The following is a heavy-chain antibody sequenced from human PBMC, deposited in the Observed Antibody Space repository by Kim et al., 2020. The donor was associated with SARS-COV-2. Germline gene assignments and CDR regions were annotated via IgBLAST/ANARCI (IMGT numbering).Heavy chain of an antibody. CDR3: AKDPSVTIFGVVTHPSYYSGMDV. CDR2: ISGSGGST. D-gene: IGHD3-3*01. CDR1: GFTFSSYA. J-gene: IGHJ6*02. V-gene: IGHV3-23*01. Sequence: GGSLRLSCAASGFTFSSYAMSWVRQAPGKGLEWVSAISGSGGSTYYADSVKGRFTISRDNSKNTLYLQMNSLRAEDTAVYYCAKDPSVTIFGVVTHPSYYSGMDVWGPGTTVTVSS.